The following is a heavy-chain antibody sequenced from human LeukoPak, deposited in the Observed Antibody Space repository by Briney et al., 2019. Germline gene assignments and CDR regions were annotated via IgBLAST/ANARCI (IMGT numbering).Heavy chain of an antibody. J-gene: IGHJ5*02. CDR1: GGSVSGYY. Sequence: PSETLSLTCTVSGGSVSGYYWSWIRQPAGKGLEWIGRIYTSGSTDYNPSLKTRVAMSVDTSKNQLSLKLRSVTAADTAVYYCARDHWGVGAGEWFDPWGQGTLVTVSS. CDR3: ARDHWGVGAGEWFDP. V-gene: IGHV4-4*07. D-gene: IGHD3-16*01. CDR2: IYTSGST.